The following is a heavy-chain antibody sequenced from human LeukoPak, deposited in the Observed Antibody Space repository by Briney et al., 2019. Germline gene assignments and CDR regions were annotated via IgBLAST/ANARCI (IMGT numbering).Heavy chain of an antibody. Sequence: GASVKVSCKASGYTFSTFAISWVRQAPGQGPEWMGWISAYNGDTNYAQNLQGRVTMTTDTSTSTAYMELRSLRSDDTAVYYCARTSMIVVYLPDYWGQGTLVTVSS. CDR3: ARTSMIVVYLPDY. CDR1: GYTFSTFA. V-gene: IGHV1-18*01. J-gene: IGHJ4*02. D-gene: IGHD3-22*01. CDR2: ISAYNGDT.